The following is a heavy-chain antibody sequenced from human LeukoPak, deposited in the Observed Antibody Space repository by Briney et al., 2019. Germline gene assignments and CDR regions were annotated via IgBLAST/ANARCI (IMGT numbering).Heavy chain of an antibody. V-gene: IGHV4-39*01. Sequence: SETLSLTCSVSGDSVSRSDSYWDWIRQPPGKGLEWIGTIYYSGRTYYSPSLKSRVTMSVDPSNNQFSLTLRSVTAADTAGYYCARRRYYDGSGYLEWGQGTLLSVCS. CDR2: IYYSGRT. J-gene: IGHJ1*01. CDR1: GDSVSRSDSY. CDR3: ARRRYYDGSGYLE. D-gene: IGHD3-22*01.